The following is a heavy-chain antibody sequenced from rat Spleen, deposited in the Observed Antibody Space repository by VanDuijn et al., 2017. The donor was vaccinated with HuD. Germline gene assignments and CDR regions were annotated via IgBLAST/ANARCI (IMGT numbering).Heavy chain of an antibody. CDR3: VRANRESYAHFDY. CDR1: GFSLTNFH. J-gene: IGHJ2*01. Sequence: QVQLKESGPGLVQPSQTLSLTCTVSGFSLTNFHVTWVRQPPGKGLEWVGVIWAGGSTAYNSLLKSRLSISRDTSKSQVFLKMNSLQTDDTATYYCVRANRESYAHFDYWGQGVMVTVSS. D-gene: IGHD1-12*01. CDR2: IWAGGST. V-gene: IGHV2-43*01.